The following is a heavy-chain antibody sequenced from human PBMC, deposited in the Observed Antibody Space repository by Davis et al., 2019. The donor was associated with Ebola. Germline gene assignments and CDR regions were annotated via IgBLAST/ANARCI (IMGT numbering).Heavy chain of an antibody. J-gene: IGHJ3*02. CDR1: GFTFSSYG. Sequence: GESLKISCAASGFTFSSYGMHWVRQAPGKGLVWVSRINSDGSSTTYADSVKGRCTISGDNAKNTLYLQMNSLRAEDTAVYYCARPSGRGFDAFDIWGQGTMVTVSS. CDR3: ARPSGRGFDAFDI. D-gene: IGHD6-25*01. V-gene: IGHV3-74*01. CDR2: INSDGSST.